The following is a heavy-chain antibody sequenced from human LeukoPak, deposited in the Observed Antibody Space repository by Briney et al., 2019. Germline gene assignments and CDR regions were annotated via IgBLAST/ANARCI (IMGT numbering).Heavy chain of an antibody. V-gene: IGHV4-61*08. CDR1: GGSISSGGYY. D-gene: IGHD6-19*01. CDR2: IYYSGST. J-gene: IGHJ4*02. CDR3: ARIDGEQWPTQTDY. Sequence: PSETLSLTCTVSGGSISSGGYYWSWIRQPPGKGLEWIGYIYYSGSTKYNPSLKSRVTISVDTSKNQFSLKLSSVTAADTAVYYCARIDGEQWPTQTDYWGQGILVTVSS.